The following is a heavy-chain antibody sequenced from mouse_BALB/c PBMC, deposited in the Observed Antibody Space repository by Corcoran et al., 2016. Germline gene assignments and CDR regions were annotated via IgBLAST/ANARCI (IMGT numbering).Heavy chain of an antibody. D-gene: IGHD2-14*01. Sequence: EVQLQQSGAELVKPGASVKLSRTASGFNIKDTYMHWVKQRPEQGLEWIGRIDPANGNTKYDPKFQGKATITADTSSNTAYLQLSSLTSEDTAVYYCARYYRYYYAMDYWGQGTSVTVSS. J-gene: IGHJ4*01. CDR1: GFNIKDTY. V-gene: IGHV14-3*02. CDR3: ARYYRYYYAMDY. CDR2: IDPANGNT.